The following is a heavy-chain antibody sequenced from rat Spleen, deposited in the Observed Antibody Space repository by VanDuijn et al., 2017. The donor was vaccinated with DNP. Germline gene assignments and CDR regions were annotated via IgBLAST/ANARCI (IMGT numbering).Heavy chain of an antibody. V-gene: IGHV5-7*01. CDR1: GFTFSDYP. J-gene: IGHJ2*01. Sequence: EVQLVESGGDLVQPGRSLKVSCAASGFTFSDYPMAWVRQGPKKGLEWVATISYDGTRIFYRDAVKGRFTISRDNTRSTLYLQMDSLRSEDTATYYCARHDNSAYYFDYWGQGVMVTVSS. CDR2: ISYDGTRI. D-gene: IGHD4-3*01. CDR3: ARHDNSAYYFDY.